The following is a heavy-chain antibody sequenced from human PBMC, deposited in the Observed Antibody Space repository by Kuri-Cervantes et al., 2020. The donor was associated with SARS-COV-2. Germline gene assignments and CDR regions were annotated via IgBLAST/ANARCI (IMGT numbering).Heavy chain of an antibody. CDR2: INPNSGGT. CDR1: GYTFTDFS. Sequence: ASVKVSCKASGYTFTDFSIYRVRQVPGQRLEWVGWINPNSGGTNFAQNFQDRVSLTRDTSINTAFMELSTLRSDDTAIYYCARSVPTSTSSSWHPWGPGTLVTVSS. J-gene: IGHJ5*02. CDR3: ARSVPTSTSSSWHP. V-gene: IGHV1-2*02. D-gene: IGHD2-2*01.